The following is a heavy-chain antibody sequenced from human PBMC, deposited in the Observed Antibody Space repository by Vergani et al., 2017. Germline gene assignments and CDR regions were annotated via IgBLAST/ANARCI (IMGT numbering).Heavy chain of an antibody. CDR1: GFTVSSNY. J-gene: IGHJ4*02. D-gene: IGHD6-13*01. CDR2: IYSGGST. Sequence: VQLVESGGGVVQPGRSLRLSCAASGFTVSSNYMSWVRQAPGKGLEWVSVIYSGGSTYYADSVKGRFTISRDNAKNSLYLQMNSLRAEDTALYYCARSRGIEDNWGQGTLVTVSS. CDR3: ARSRGIEDN. V-gene: IGHV3-53*04.